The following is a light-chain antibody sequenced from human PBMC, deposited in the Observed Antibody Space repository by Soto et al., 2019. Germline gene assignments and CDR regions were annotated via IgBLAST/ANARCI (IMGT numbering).Light chain of an antibody. J-gene: IGLJ3*02. CDR3: GAWDTSLSVVV. CDR1: SSNMGINY. Sequence: QSVLTQPPSVSAAPGQKVIISCSGGSSNMGINYVSWYQQLPGTAPKLLIFDNDKRPSGIPDRFSGSRSGTSGTLAITGLQTGDEADYYCGAWDTSLSVVVFGGGTKVTVL. CDR2: DND. V-gene: IGLV1-51*01.